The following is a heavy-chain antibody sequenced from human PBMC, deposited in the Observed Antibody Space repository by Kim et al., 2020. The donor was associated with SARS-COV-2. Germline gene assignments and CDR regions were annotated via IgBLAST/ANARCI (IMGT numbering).Heavy chain of an antibody. CDR3: AREGRLVWFGELLYPNWFDP. Sequence: SETLSLTCTVSGGSISSSSYYWGWIRQPPGKGLEWIGSIYYSGSTYYNSSLKSRITISVDTSKNQFSLKLSSVTAADTAVYYCAREGRLVWFGELLYPNWFDPWGQGTLVTVSS. CDR1: GGSISSSSYY. D-gene: IGHD3-10*01. CDR2: IYYSGST. J-gene: IGHJ5*02. V-gene: IGHV4-39*07.